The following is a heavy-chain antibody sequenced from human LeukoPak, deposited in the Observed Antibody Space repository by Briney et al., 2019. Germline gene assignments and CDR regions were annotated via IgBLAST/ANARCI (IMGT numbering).Heavy chain of an antibody. V-gene: IGHV4-59*01. CDR3: ARDPGYYYYYYGMDV. D-gene: IGHD3-10*01. CDR2: IYYSGST. Sequence: SETLSLTCTVSGGSISSYYWSWIRQPPGKGLEWIGYIYYSGSTNYNPSLKSRGTISVDTSKNQFSLKLSSVTAADTAVHYCARDPGYYYYYYGMDVWGQGTTVTVSS. J-gene: IGHJ6*02. CDR1: GGSISSYY.